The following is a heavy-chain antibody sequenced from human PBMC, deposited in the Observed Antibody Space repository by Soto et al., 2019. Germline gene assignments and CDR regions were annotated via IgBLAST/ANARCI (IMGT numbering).Heavy chain of an antibody. CDR1: GYTFTGYY. V-gene: IGHV1-2*04. CDR3: ARRARVPAATANYGMDV. CDR2: INPNSGGT. Sequence: ASVKVSCKASGYTFTGYYMHWVRQAPGQGLEWMGWINPNSGGTNYAQKFQGWVTMTRDTSISTAYMALSRLRSDDTAVYYCARRARVPAATANYGMDVWVQGTKVTVCS. D-gene: IGHD2-2*01. J-gene: IGHJ6*02.